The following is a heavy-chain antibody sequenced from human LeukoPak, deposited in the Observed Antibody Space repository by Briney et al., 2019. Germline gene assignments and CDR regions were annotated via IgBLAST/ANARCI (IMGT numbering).Heavy chain of an antibody. V-gene: IGHV1-2*02. CDR3: ARDRTQTGYSSGWYHDY. D-gene: IGHD6-19*01. J-gene: IGHJ4*02. CDR1: GYTFTGYY. CDR2: INPNSGGT. Sequence: ASVKVSCKASGYTFTGYYMHWVRQAPGQGLEWMGWINPNSGGTNYAQKFQGRVTMTRDTSISTAYMELSRLRSDDTAVYYCARDRTQTGYSSGWYHDYWGQETLVTVS.